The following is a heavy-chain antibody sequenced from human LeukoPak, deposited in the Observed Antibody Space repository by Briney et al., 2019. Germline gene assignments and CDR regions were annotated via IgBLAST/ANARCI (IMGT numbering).Heavy chain of an antibody. CDR1: GGTFSSYA. D-gene: IGHD3-9*01. CDR2: IIPIFGTA. Sequence: GASVKVSCKASGGTFSSYAISWVRQAPGQGLEWMGGIIPIFGTANCAQKFQGRVTITTDESTSTAYMELSSLRSEDTAVYYCARVGNVLRYFDWGDYYYYYMDVWGKGTTVTVSS. J-gene: IGHJ6*03. V-gene: IGHV1-69*05. CDR3: ARVGNVLRYFDWGDYYYYYMDV.